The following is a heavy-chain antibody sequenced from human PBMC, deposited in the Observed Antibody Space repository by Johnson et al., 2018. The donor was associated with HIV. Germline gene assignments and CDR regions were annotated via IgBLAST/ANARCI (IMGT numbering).Heavy chain of an antibody. CDR1: GSTFSSYA. CDR2: ISSNGGST. J-gene: IGHJ3*02. V-gene: IGHV3-64*01. Sequence: VQLVESGGGVVQPGRSLRLSCAASGSTFSSYAMHWVRQAPGKGLDYVSAISSNGGSTYYANSVKGRFTISRDNSKNTLYLQMNSLRAEDTAVYYCARVGSSWRRDGAFDIWGQGTMVTVSS. D-gene: IGHD6-13*01. CDR3: ARVGSSWRRDGAFDI.